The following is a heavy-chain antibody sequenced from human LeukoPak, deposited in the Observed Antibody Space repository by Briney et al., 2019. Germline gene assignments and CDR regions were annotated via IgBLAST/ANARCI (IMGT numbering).Heavy chain of an antibody. D-gene: IGHD2-2*01. V-gene: IGHV3-7*01. CDR1: GFTFSSYW. CDR3: ARDPRSSTSFPNWFDP. Sequence: GGSLRLSCAASGFTFSSYWMSWVRQVPGKGLEWVANIKQDGSEKYYVDSVKGRFTISRDNAKNSLYLQMNSLRAEDTAVYYCARDPRSSTSFPNWFDPWGQGTLVTVSS. CDR2: IKQDGSEK. J-gene: IGHJ5*02.